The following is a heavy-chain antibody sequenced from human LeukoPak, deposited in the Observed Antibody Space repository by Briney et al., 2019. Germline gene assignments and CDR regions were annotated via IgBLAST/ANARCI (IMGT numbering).Heavy chain of an antibody. CDR2: ISSSGSTI. J-gene: IGHJ4*02. V-gene: IGHV3-48*03. CDR1: GFTFSSYE. Sequence: GGSLRLSCAASGFTFSSYEMNWVRQAPGKGLEWVSYISSSGSTIYHADSVKGRFTISRDNAKNSLYLQMNSLRAEDTAVYYCARVRFLLDYWGQGTLVTVSS. CDR3: ARVRFLLDY. D-gene: IGHD2/OR15-2a*01.